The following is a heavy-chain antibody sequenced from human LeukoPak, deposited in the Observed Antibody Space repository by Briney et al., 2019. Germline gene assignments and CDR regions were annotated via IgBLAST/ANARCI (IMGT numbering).Heavy chain of an antibody. V-gene: IGHV4-39*01. Sequence: SETLSLTCTVPDGSISSDSYYWGWIRQPPGKGLEWIGSIYYSGSSYYGPSLRSRVTISVDTSKHQFSLKMRSVTAADTAVYYYARHGHDTGNYEAHFDHWGQGALVTVSS. D-gene: IGHD3-9*01. CDR3: ARHGHDTGNYEAHFDH. CDR2: IYYSGSS. J-gene: IGHJ4*02. CDR1: DGSISSDSYY.